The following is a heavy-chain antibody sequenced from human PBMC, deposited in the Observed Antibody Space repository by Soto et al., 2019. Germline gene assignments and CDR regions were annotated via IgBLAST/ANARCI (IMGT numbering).Heavy chain of an antibody. V-gene: IGHV1-24*01. D-gene: IGHD4-4*01. CDR2: FDPEDGET. Sequence: QVPLVQSGAEVKKPGASVKVSCKVSGYTLTELSMHWVRQAPGKGLEWMGGFDPEDGETIYAQKFQGRVTMTEDTSTDTAYMELSSLRSEDTAVYYCATDSRNNDYSRVYYYYYMDVWGKGTTVTVSS. J-gene: IGHJ6*03. CDR3: ATDSRNNDYSRVYYYYYMDV. CDR1: GYTLTELS.